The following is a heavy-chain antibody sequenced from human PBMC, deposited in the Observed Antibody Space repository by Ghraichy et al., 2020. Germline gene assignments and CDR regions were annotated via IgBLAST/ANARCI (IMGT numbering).Heavy chain of an antibody. J-gene: IGHJ4*02. D-gene: IGHD3-22*01. CDR3: ARRYYYDSSGYYSTYYFDY. CDR2: IIPIFGTA. V-gene: IGHV1-69*13. Sequence: SVKVSCKASGGTFSSYAISWVRQAPGQGLEWMGGIIPIFGTANYAQKFQGRVTITADESTSTAYMELSSLRSGDTAVYYCARRYYYDSSGYYSTYYFDYWGQGTLVTVSS. CDR1: GGTFSSYA.